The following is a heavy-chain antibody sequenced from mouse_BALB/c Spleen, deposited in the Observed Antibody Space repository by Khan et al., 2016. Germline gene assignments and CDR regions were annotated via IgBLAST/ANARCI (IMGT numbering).Heavy chain of an antibody. CDR3: ARIKKIVATYFDY. Sequence: QVQLQQSGAELVKAGASVKMSCKASGYTFTSYWMHWVKQRLGQGLEWFAETNPTNGRTYYNEKFKSKAPLTVDKSSSTAYMLLSGPTFEDSAVYDCARIKKIVATYFDYWGQGTTLTVSS. D-gene: IGHD1-1*01. CDR2: TNPTNGRT. J-gene: IGHJ2*01. CDR1: GYTFTSYW. V-gene: IGHV1S81*02.